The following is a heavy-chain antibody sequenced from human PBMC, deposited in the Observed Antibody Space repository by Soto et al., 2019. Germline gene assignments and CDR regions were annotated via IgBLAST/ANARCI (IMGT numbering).Heavy chain of an antibody. CDR1: GFTFSNFA. Sequence: EVQLLESGGDLVQPGGSLRLSCAASGFTFSNFAMNWVRQAPGKGLEWVSAITGSGSSAYLADAVKGRFTISRDNSQNTLYLQMNSLRVEDSGVYCCAKSTVTTSYFYGLDVRGQGTTVIVSS. J-gene: IGHJ6*02. V-gene: IGHV3-23*01. CDR3: AKSTVTTSYFYGLDV. D-gene: IGHD1-1*01. CDR2: ITGSGSSA.